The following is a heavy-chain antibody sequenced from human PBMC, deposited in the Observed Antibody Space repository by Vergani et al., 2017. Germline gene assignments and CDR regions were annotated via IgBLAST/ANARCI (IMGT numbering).Heavy chain of an antibody. J-gene: IGHJ4*02. CDR2: INPSGGHT. Sequence: QVQVVQSGAEVKKSGASVKVSCKTSGYTFSHYYMHWVRQAPAQGLEWMGIINPSGGHTNYAQKFQGRVTMTRDTSTSTVYMELSSLRSEDTAIYYCARGDYGILTGYRYWGQGTLVTVSA. D-gene: IGHD3-9*01. CDR3: ARGDYGILTGYRY. CDR1: GYTFSHYY. V-gene: IGHV1-46*03.